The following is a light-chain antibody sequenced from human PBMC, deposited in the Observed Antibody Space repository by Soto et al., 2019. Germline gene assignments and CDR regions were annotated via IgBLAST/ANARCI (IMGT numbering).Light chain of an antibody. V-gene: IGKV3-20*01. J-gene: IGKJ2*01. Sequence: EIVLTQSPGTLSLSPGERATLSCRASQSVSSNYLAWYQQKPGQAPRLLIFGASSRSTDIPARFSGSGSGTDFTITISRLEPEDFAVYYCQKYGSSPPYTFGQGTKLEIK. CDR2: GAS. CDR3: QKYGSSPPYT. CDR1: QSVSSNY.